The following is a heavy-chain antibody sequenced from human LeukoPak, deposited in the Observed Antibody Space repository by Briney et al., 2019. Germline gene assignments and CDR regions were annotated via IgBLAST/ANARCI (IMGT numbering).Heavy chain of an antibody. J-gene: IGHJ5*02. CDR1: GGSFSGYY. CDR2: INHSGST. V-gene: IGHV4-34*01. CDR3: ARQVDDYGDYVWFDP. D-gene: IGHD4-17*01. Sequence: SETLSLTCAVYGGSFSGYYWSWIRQPPGKGLEWIGEINHSGSTNYNPSLKSRVTISVDTSKNQFSLKLSSVTAADTAVYYCARQVDDYGDYVWFDPWGQGTLVTVSS.